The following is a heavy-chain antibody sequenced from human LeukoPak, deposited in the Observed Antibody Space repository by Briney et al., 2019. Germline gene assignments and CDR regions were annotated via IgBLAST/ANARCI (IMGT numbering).Heavy chain of an antibody. CDR3: ARGSITAREYYYMDV. Sequence: GGSLRLSCAASGFTFSSYSMNWVRQAPGKGLEWVSSISSSSSYIYYADSVKGRFTISRDNAKNSLYLQMNSLRAEDTAVYYCARGSITAREYYYMDVWGKGTTVTVSS. V-gene: IGHV3-21*01. D-gene: IGHD1-26*01. CDR1: GFTFSSYS. J-gene: IGHJ6*03. CDR2: ISSSSSYI.